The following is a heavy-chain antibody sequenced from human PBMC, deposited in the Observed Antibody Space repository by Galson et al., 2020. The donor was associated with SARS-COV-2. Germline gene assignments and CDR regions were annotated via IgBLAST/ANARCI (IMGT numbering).Heavy chain of an antibody. CDR1: GFTFSSYD. V-gene: IGHV3-13*01. CDR3: ARARYSSSWYYYYGMDV. Sequence: GESLKISCAASGFTFSSYDMHWVRQATGKGLEWVSAIGTAGDTYYPGSVKGRFTISRENAKNSLYLQMNSLRAGDTAVYYCARARYSSSWYYYYGMDVWGQGTTVTVSS. J-gene: IGHJ6*02. CDR2: IGTAGDT. D-gene: IGHD6-13*01.